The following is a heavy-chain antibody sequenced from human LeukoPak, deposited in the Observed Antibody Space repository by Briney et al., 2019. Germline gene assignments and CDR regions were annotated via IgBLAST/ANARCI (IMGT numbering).Heavy chain of an antibody. Sequence: PSETLSLTCTVSGGSISTYYWSWIRQPPGKGLEWIGYIYSSGSINYNPSLRSRVTISVDTSKNQFSLKLSSVTAADTAVYYCARQREYYESSGYYSFDYWGQGTLVTVSS. CDR3: ARQREYYESSGYYSFDY. D-gene: IGHD3-22*01. J-gene: IGHJ4*02. V-gene: IGHV4-59*08. CDR2: IYSSGSI. CDR1: GGSISTYY.